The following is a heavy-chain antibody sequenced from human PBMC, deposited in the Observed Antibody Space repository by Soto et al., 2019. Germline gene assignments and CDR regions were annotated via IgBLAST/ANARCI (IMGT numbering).Heavy chain of an antibody. CDR2: INPNSGGT. CDR1: GYTFTGYY. CDR3: ARGVSSTSENYYCMDV. V-gene: IGHV1-2*04. Sequence: QVQLVQSGAEVKKPGASVKVSCKASGYTFTGYYMHWVRQAPGQGLEWMGWINPNSGGTNYAQKFQGWRTMTRDTSISTAYMELSRLRSDDTDVYYCARGVSSTSENYYCMDVWGQGTTVTVSS. J-gene: IGHJ6*02. D-gene: IGHD2-2*01.